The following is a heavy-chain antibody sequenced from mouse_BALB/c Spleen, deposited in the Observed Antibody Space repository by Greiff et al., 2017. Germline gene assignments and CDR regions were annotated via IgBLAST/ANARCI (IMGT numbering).Heavy chain of an antibody. CDR2: INPSTGYT. CDR1: GYTFTSYW. J-gene: IGHJ4*01. CDR3: ARVEGYYYAMDY. D-gene: IGHD2-2*01. V-gene: IGHV1-7*01. Sequence: VQLQQSGAELAKPGASVKMSCKASGYTFTSYWMHWVKQRPGQGLEWIGYINPSTGYTEYNQKFKDKATLTADKSSSTAYMQLSSLTSEDSAVYYCARVEGYYYAMDYWGQGTSVTVSS.